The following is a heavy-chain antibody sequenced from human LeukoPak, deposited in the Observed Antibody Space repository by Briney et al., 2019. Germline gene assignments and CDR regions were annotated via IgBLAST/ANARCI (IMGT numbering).Heavy chain of an antibody. V-gene: IGHV1-2*02. CDR2: INPNSGGT. CDR3: ARAMGNGPRAYYYYGMDV. Sequence: GASVKVSCKASGYTFTGYYMHWVRQAPGQGLEWMGWINPNSGGTNYAQKFQGRVTMTRDTSISTAYMELSRLGSDDTAVYYCARAMGNGPRAYYYYGMDVWGQGTTVTVSS. CDR1: GYTFTGYY. J-gene: IGHJ6*02. D-gene: IGHD5-18*01.